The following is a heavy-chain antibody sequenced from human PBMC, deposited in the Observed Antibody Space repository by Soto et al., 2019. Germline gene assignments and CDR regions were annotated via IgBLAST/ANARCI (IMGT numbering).Heavy chain of an antibody. J-gene: IGHJ5*02. D-gene: IGHD2-2*01. CDR1: GLTFTNAW. CDR3: TTTKGRLLPPANDL. V-gene: IGHV3-15*01. Sequence: PGGSLRLSCAASGLTFTNAWMSWVRQAAGKGLEWVGRIKSKTHGETTDYAAPVKGRFTISRDDSKNTVYLQMNSLTTEDTALYYCTTTKGRLLPPANDLWGQGTLVTVSS. CDR2: IKSKTHGETT.